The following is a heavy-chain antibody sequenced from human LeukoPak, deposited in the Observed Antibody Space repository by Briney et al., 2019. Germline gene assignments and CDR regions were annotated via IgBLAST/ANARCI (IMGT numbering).Heavy chain of an antibody. CDR3: ARDLKGATISGWFDP. CDR1: SGSISTSNYY. V-gene: IGHV4-39*07. J-gene: IGHJ5*02. D-gene: IGHD1-26*01. Sequence: SETLSLTCTVSSGSISTSNYYWGWVRQPPGKALEWIGNIFYTGSTYYSPSLKSRVTISLDTSRNQFSLRLNSVTAADTAVYYCARDLKGATISGWFDPWGQGTLVTVSS. CDR2: IFYTGST.